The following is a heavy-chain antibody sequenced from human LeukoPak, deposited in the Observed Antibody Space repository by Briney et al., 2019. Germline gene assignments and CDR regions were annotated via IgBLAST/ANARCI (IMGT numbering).Heavy chain of an antibody. Sequence: GESLKISCKGSGYNFSKYWIGWVRQMPGKGLEWMGIIYPRDSDIRYNPSFQGQVTISADTSISTAYLQWSSLKPSDTAMYFCARHGPDIVVVPASIPLDYWGQGTLVTVSS. CDR2: IYPRDSDI. CDR3: ARHGPDIVVVPASIPLDY. V-gene: IGHV5-51*01. J-gene: IGHJ4*02. D-gene: IGHD2-2*01. CDR1: GYNFSKYW.